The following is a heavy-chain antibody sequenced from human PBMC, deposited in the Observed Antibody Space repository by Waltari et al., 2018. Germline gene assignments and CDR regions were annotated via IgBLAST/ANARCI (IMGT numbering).Heavy chain of an antibody. V-gene: IGHV2-26*01. CDR2: IFSNEEK. D-gene: IGHD2-2*01. CDR3: ARLRYCSSTSCYPGPDLDY. J-gene: IGHJ4*02. CDR1: GFPLSNARMG. Sequence: QVTLKESGPVLVKATETLTLTCTVSGFPLSNARMGVSWIRQPPGKALEWLAHIFSNEEKSYSRSLKGRLTISKDTSKSQVVLTMTNMDPVDTATYYCARLRYCSSTSCYPGPDLDYWGQGTLVTVSS.